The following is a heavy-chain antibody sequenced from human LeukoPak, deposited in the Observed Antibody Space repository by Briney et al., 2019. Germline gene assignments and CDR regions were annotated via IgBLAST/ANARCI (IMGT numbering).Heavy chain of an antibody. D-gene: IGHD3-22*01. V-gene: IGHV1-8*01. J-gene: IGHJ6*02. CDR1: GYTFTSYD. Sequence: ASVTVSCKASGYTFTSYDINWVRQAPGQGLEWMGWMNPNSGNTGYAQKFQGRVTMTRNTSISAAYMELSSLRSEDTAVYYCARVEHYYDSSGYYPVPYYYYYGMDVWGQGTTVTVSS. CDR3: ARVEHYYDSSGYYPVPYYYYYGMDV. CDR2: MNPNSGNT.